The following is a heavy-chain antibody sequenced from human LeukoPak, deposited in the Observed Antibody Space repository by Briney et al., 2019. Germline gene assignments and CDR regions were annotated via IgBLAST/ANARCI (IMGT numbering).Heavy chain of an antibody. J-gene: IGHJ4*02. CDR1: GFTVYNNH. D-gene: IGHD3-22*01. CDR3: TRKTDSGGSGDY. V-gene: IGHV3-53*01. CDR2: IYSHGAT. Sequence: PGGSLRLSCAASGFTVYNNHMTWVRQAPGKGLECVSVIYSHGATYYAVSVKGRFTISRDKSKNTLYLQMNDLRPDDTAVYYCTRKTDSGGSGDYWGQGALVTVSS.